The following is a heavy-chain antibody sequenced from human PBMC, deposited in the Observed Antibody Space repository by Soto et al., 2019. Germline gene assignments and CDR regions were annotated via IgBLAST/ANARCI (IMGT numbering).Heavy chain of an antibody. J-gene: IGHJ4*02. CDR3: ARGATNNFDH. CDR1: GGSISSGDYY. V-gene: IGHV4-31*03. CDR2: ISHSGST. Sequence: SETLSLTCTVSGGSISSGDYYWSWIRQHPGKGLEWIGYISHSGSTYYNPSLKSRVTILVDTSKNQFSLKLSSLTAADTAVYYCARGATNNFDHWGKGILVSVSS.